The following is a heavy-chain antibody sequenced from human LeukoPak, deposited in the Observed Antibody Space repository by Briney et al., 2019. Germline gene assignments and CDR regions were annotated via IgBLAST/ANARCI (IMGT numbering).Heavy chain of an antibody. CDR3: ARGGADHYGDYPSYAFDI. Sequence: EGSLRLSSAASGFTVSSNYMSWVRQAPGKGLEWVSVIYSGGSTYYADSVKGRFTISRDNSKNTLYLQMNSLRAEDTAVYYCARGGADHYGDYPSYAFDIWGQGTMVTVSS. CDR2: IYSGGST. D-gene: IGHD4-17*01. J-gene: IGHJ3*02. CDR1: GFTVSSNY. V-gene: IGHV3-53*01.